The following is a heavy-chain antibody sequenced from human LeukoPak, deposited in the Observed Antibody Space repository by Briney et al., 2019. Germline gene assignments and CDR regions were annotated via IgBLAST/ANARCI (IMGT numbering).Heavy chain of an antibody. CDR3: ARVGGNYDSLFVGY. V-gene: IGHV1-18*01. CDR1: GYTFTSYG. Sequence: GASVKVSCKASGYTFTSYGISWVRQAPGQGLEWMGWISAYNGNTNYAQKLQGRVTMTTDTSTSTAYVELRSLRSDDTAVYYCARVGGNYDSLFVGYWGQGTLVTVSS. J-gene: IGHJ4*02. CDR2: ISAYNGNT. D-gene: IGHD3-22*01.